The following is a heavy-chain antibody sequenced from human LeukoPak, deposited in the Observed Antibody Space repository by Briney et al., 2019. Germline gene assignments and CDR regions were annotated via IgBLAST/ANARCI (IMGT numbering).Heavy chain of an antibody. V-gene: IGHV6-1*01. Sequence: SQTLSLTCAISGDSVSSNSAAWNWIRQSPSRGLEWLGRTYYRSKWYNDYAVSVKSRITINPDTSKNQFSLQLNSVTPEDTAVYYCAGAVVVVVAATRTSNYYYYYGMDVWGQGTTVTVSS. D-gene: IGHD2-15*01. CDR1: GDSVSSNSAA. CDR2: TYYRSKWYN. J-gene: IGHJ6*02. CDR3: AGAVVVVVAATRTSNYYYYYGMDV.